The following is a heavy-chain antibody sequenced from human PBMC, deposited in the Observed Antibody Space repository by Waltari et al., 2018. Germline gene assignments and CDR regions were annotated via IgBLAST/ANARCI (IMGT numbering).Heavy chain of an antibody. CDR1: GGPLHSREW. Sequence: QLQLQESGPGLVKPSGTLSPTCHVSGGPLHSREWWGWVRQSPGKGLEWIGQVHGSGKSYYNPSFASRVTVSLETSTNQFSLRVTSATAADTAVYYCARDRGRGLYFDSWGQGTLVTVSP. V-gene: IGHV4-4*02. CDR2: VHGSGKS. CDR3: ARDRGRGLYFDS. D-gene: IGHD2-15*01. J-gene: IGHJ4*02.